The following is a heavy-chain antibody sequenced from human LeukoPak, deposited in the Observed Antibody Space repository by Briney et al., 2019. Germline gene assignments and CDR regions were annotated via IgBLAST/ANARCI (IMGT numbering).Heavy chain of an antibody. CDR3: AREVTMVRGFRPSYYYYGMDV. J-gene: IGHJ6*04. D-gene: IGHD3-10*01. CDR2: ISAYNGNT. V-gene: IGHV1-18*04. CDR1: GYTFTSYG. Sequence: ASVKVSCKASGYTFTSYGISWVRRAPGQGLEWMGWISAYNGNTNYAQKLQGRVTMTTDTSTSTAYMELRSLRSDDTAVYYCAREVTMVRGFRPSYYYYGMDVWGKGTTVTVSS.